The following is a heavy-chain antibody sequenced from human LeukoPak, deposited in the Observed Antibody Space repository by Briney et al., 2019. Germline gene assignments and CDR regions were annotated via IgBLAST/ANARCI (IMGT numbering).Heavy chain of an antibody. Sequence: ASVKVSCKASGYTFTSYDINWVRQATGQGLEWMGWMNPNSGNTGYAQKFQGRVTTTRNTSISTAYMELSSLTSEDTAVYYCARDRYDYDSSGYRYWGQGTLVTVSS. CDR2: MNPNSGNT. V-gene: IGHV1-8*01. J-gene: IGHJ4*02. CDR3: ARDRYDYDSSGYRY. CDR1: GYTFTSYD. D-gene: IGHD3-22*01.